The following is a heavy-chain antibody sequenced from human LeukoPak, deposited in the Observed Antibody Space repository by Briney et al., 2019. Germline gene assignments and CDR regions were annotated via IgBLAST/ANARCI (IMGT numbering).Heavy chain of an antibody. V-gene: IGHV5-51*01. J-gene: IGHJ3*02. Sequence: GEPLKISGKGSGYSFTSYWFGGVRQMTGKGLEWMGIIYPGDSDTRYSPSFQGQVTISADKSISTAYLQWSSLKASDTAMYYCARVYVPAAMEDAFDIWGQGTMVTVSS. CDR2: IYPGDSDT. D-gene: IGHD2-2*01. CDR1: GYSFTSYW. CDR3: ARVYVPAAMEDAFDI.